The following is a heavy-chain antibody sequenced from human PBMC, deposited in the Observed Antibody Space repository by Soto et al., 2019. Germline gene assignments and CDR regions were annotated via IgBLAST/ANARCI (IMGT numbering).Heavy chain of an antibody. Sequence: GGSLRLSCAASGFTLSSYAMSWVRQAPGKGLEWVSAISGDGGEKYYADSVKGRFTISRDNAKNTLYLQMNSLRAEDTAVYYCAREPGGYCSGGSCYYGGPYYYYYMDVWGKGTTVTVSS. D-gene: IGHD2-15*01. CDR3: AREPGGYCSGGSCYYGGPYYYYYMDV. CDR1: GFTLSSYA. V-gene: IGHV3-23*01. J-gene: IGHJ6*03. CDR2: ISGDGGEK.